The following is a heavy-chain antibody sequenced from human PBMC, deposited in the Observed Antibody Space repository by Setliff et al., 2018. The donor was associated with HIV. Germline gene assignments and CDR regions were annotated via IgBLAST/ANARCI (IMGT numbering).Heavy chain of an antibody. V-gene: IGHV4-59*12. CDR2: IYFSGST. J-gene: IGHJ6*04. CDR3: ARDPGSSFYNYKFLDT. D-gene: IGHD3-16*01. CDR1: GGSISRYY. Sequence: SETLSLTCTVSGGSISRYYWSWIRQPPGKGLEWIGYIYFSGSTNYNPSLKSRVTISVDTSKNQFSLKLSSVTAADTAVYYCARDPGSSFYNYKFLDTWGKGTTVTVSS.